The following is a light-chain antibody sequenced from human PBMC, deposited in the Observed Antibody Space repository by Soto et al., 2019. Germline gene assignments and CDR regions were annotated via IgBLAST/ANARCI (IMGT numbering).Light chain of an antibody. CDR1: QSITRY. J-gene: IGKJ3*01. CDR3: QQTYNTPRFT. CDR2: AAS. V-gene: IGKV1-39*01. Sequence: DIQMTQSPSSLSASVGDRVTITCRASQSITRYLNWYQQKPGKAPKLLIDAASTLQTGVPSRISGSASGTDFTLTISSLQPEDFATYYCQQTYNTPRFTFGPGTKVDIK.